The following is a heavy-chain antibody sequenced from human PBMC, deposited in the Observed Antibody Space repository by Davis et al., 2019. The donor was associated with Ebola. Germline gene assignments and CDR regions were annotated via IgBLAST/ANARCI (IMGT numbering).Heavy chain of an antibody. CDR1: GFTFSSYW. D-gene: IGHD5-12*01. V-gene: IGHV3-7*03. Sequence: GESLKISCAASGFTFSSYWMSWVRQAPGKGLEWVANIKQDGSEKYYVDSVKGRFTISRDNAKNSLYLQMNSLRAEDTAVYYCARGRWLRFYYFDYWGQGTLVTVSS. J-gene: IGHJ4*02. CDR3: ARGRWLRFYYFDY. CDR2: IKQDGSEK.